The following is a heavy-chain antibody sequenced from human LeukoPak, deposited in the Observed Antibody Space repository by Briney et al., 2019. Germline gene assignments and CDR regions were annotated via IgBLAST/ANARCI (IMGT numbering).Heavy chain of an antibody. CDR2: INPNSGGT. D-gene: IGHD2-2*01. J-gene: IGHJ4*02. V-gene: IGHV1-2*02. CDR1: GYTFTGYF. Sequence: GASVKVSCKASGYTFTGYFMHWVRQAPGQGLEWMGWINPNSGGTNYAQKLQGRVTMTRDTSISTAYMELSRLRSDDTAVYYCAREPYCSSTSCYAGNDYWGQGTLVTVSS. CDR3: AREPYCSSTSCYAGNDY.